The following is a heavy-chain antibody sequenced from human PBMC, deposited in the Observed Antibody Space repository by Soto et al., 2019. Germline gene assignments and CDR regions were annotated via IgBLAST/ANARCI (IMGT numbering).Heavy chain of an antibody. V-gene: IGHV3-21*01. Sequence: PWGSLRLSCAASGFTFSSYSMNWVRQAPGKWLEWVSSISSSSSYIYYADSVKGRFTISRDNAKNSLYLQMNSLRAEDTAVYYCARPGLRDIVVVPAAPDYWGQGTLVTVSS. CDR1: GFTFSSYS. CDR3: ARPGLRDIVVVPAAPDY. D-gene: IGHD2-2*01. CDR2: ISSSSSYI. J-gene: IGHJ4*02.